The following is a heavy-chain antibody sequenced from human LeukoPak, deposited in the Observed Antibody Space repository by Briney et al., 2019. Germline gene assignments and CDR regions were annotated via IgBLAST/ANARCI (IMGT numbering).Heavy chain of an antibody. CDR3: ARDRVGATRYDAFVI. D-gene: IGHD1-26*01. V-gene: IGHV3-66*02. Sequence: PGGSLRLSCAASGFTVSSNYMSWVRQAPGKGLEWVSVIYSGGSTYYADSVKGRFTISRDNSKNTLYLQMNSLRAEDTAVYYCARDRVGATRYDAFVIWGQGTMVTVSS. CDR1: GFTVSSNY. J-gene: IGHJ3*02. CDR2: IYSGGST.